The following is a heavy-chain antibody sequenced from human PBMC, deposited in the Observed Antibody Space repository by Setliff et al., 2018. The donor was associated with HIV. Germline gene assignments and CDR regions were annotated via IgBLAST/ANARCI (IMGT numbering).Heavy chain of an antibody. Sequence: GASVKVSCKASGYTFTDYYIHWVRQAPGQGLEWMGWIYPNTGGTNYAQKFQGRVTMTRDTSISTAYMELSRLRSDDTAVYYCARVGTYSGSYRDAFDIWGQGTMVTVSS. V-gene: IGHV1-2*02. D-gene: IGHD1-26*01. J-gene: IGHJ3*02. CDR1: GYTFTDYY. CDR3: ARVGTYSGSYRDAFDI. CDR2: IYPNTGGT.